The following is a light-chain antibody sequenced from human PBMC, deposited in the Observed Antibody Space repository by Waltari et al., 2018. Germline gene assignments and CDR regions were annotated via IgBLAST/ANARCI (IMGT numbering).Light chain of an antibody. CDR2: EAS. J-gene: IGKJ2*01. CDR1: QNIYNW. Sequence: DIQMTQSPSILSASIGDRVTITCRASQNIYNWLAWYQQKPGRAPNLLIYEASNLESGVPSRFSGSGSGNEFTLTINSLQPDDFATYYCQQYDAYPYTFGQGAKLEIK. V-gene: IGKV1-5*03. CDR3: QQYDAYPYT.